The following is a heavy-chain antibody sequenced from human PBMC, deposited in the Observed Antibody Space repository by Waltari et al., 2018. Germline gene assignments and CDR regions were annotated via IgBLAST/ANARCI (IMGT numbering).Heavy chain of an antibody. CDR2: IHTSSGNP. D-gene: IGHD4-17*01. CDR3: ARGLRSTESLDY. Sequence: QVHSVQSGSELMKPGSSVMISCKASGYRFNTYAMTWVRQDPGQGLEWMGWIHTSSGNPAYARDFIGRIVFSLDISASTAYLEISGLQAEDTAVYYCARGLRSTESLDYWGRGTLVTVSS. CDR1: GYRFNTYA. V-gene: IGHV7-4-1*02. J-gene: IGHJ4*02.